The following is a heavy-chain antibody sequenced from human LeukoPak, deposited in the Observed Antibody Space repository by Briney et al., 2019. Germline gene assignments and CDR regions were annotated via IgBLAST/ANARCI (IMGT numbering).Heavy chain of an antibody. Sequence: GASVKVSCKASGYTFTSYYMHWVRQAPGQGLEWMGIINPSGGSTSYAQKFQGRVTMTRDTSTSTAYMELSSLRSEDTAVYYCARYDILTFIDYWGQGTLVTVSS. CDR3: ARYDILTFIDY. CDR2: INPSGGST. CDR1: GYTFTSYY. V-gene: IGHV1-46*01. J-gene: IGHJ4*02. D-gene: IGHD3-9*01.